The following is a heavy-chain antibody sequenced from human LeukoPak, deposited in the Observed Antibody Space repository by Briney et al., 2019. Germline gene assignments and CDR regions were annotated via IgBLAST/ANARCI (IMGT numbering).Heavy chain of an antibody. Sequence: GGSLRLSCAASGFTFRDSAMSWVRQAPGKGLEWVSAISGSGGSTFYADSVKGRFTISRDNSKNTVSLHMNSLRAEDTAVYYCAKDGGSRDFDYWGQGTLVTVSS. D-gene: IGHD4-23*01. V-gene: IGHV3-23*01. CDR3: AKDGGSRDFDY. CDR1: GFTFRDSA. CDR2: ISGSGGST. J-gene: IGHJ4*02.